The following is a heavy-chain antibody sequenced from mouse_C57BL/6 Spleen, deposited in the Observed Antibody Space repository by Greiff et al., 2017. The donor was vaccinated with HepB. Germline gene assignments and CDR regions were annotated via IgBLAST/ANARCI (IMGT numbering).Heavy chain of an antibody. D-gene: IGHD1-1*01. CDR3: ARVFIKALAY. V-gene: IGHV1-81*01. Sequence: VQLVESGAELARPGASVKLSCKASGYTFTSYGISWVKQRTGQGLEWIGEIYPRSGNTYYNEKFKGKATLTADKSSSTAYMELRSLTSEDSAVYFCARVFIKALAYWGQGTLVTVSA. J-gene: IGHJ3*01. CDR2: IYPRSGNT. CDR1: GYTFTSYG.